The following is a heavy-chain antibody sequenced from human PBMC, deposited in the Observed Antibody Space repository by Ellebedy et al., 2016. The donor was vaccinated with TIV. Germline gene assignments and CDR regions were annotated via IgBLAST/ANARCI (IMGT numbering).Heavy chain of an antibody. CDR2: IYYTGSN. V-gene: IGHV4-39*01. CDR3: ARWFGELLYVRWFDP. Sequence: SETLSLTCTVSGGSISRSSYYWGWIRQPPRKGLEWIGSIYYTGSNDYNPSLKSRVAISADTSKNQFSLRMSSVTAADTAVYYCARWFGELLYVRWFDPWGQGTLVTVSS. J-gene: IGHJ5*02. CDR1: GGSISRSSYY. D-gene: IGHD3-10*01.